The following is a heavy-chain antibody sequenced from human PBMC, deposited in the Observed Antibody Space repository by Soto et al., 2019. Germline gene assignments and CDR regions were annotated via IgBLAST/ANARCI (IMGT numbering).Heavy chain of an antibody. CDR2: INQDGSKK. J-gene: IGHJ4*02. CDR1: GFTFSTYW. V-gene: IGHV3-7*01. Sequence: EVQLMESGGGLVQPGGSLRLSCAASGFTFSTYWMAWVRQTPGKGLEWVANINQDGSKKNYVDSVKGRFTISRDNAKNSLYLQMSSLTAEDSALYYCSRSLNSWGQGTLVTVSS. CDR3: SRSLNS.